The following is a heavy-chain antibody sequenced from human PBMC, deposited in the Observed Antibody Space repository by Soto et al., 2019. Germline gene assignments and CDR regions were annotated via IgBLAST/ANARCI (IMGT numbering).Heavy chain of an antibody. Sequence: GGSLRLSCAASGFTFSSYAMSWVRQAPGKGLEWVSAISGSGGRTYYADSVKGRFTIARDNSKNTLYLQMNSLRAEDTAVYYCAKMDIVAYFDYWGQGTLVTVSS. CDR2: ISGSGGRT. J-gene: IGHJ4*02. CDR1: GFTFSSYA. D-gene: IGHD5-12*01. CDR3: AKMDIVAYFDY. V-gene: IGHV3-23*01.